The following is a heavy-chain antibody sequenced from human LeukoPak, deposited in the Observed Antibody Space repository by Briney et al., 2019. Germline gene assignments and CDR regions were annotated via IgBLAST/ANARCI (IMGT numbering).Heavy chain of an antibody. CDR3: ARLLGGGPAATPFDY. D-gene: IGHD2-2*01. J-gene: IGHJ4*02. CDR1: GSSFTGYW. CDR2: VYPGDSDT. V-gene: IGHV5-51*01. Sequence: GESPKISCKGSGSSFTGYWIGWVRQMPGKGLEWMGIVYPGDSDTRYSPSFQGQVTISNDKSIRNAYLQWSSLQASDTAMYYCARLLGGGPAATPFDYWGQGTLVTVSS.